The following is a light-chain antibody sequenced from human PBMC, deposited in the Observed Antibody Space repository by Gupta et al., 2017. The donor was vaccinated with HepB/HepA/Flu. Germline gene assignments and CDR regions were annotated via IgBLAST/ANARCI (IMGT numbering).Light chain of an antibody. CDR3: QQRSTGPSRT. CDR1: QTVNNN. V-gene: IGKV3-11*01. Sequence: DIVLTQSPATLSLSPGERATLSCRASQTVNNNLGWYQQKPGQAPRLLIYDASKRATDIPARFRGSGSGIDFTLTISSLEPEDFGVDYCQQRSTGPSRTFGGGTKVEIK. CDR2: DAS. J-gene: IGKJ4*02.